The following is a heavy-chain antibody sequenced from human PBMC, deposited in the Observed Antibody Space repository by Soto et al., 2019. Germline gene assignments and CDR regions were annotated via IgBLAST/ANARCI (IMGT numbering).Heavy chain of an antibody. J-gene: IGHJ6*02. V-gene: IGHV3-43*01. Sequence: EVQLVESGGVVVQPGGSLRLSCAASVFTFDDYTMHWVRQAPGKGLEWVSLISWDGGSTYYADSVKGRFTISRDNSKNSLYLQMNSLRTEDTALYYCAKDRVRGLHYGMDVWGQGTTVTVSS. CDR1: VFTFDDYT. CDR3: AKDRVRGLHYGMDV. CDR2: ISWDGGST. D-gene: IGHD2-21*02.